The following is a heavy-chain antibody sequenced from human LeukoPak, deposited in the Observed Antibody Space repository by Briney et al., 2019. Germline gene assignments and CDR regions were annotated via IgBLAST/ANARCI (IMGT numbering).Heavy chain of an antibody. Sequence: GASVRVSCKASGYTFTSYDINWVREATGQGLEWMGWMNTNSGNTGYAQKFQGSVTMARNTSISTAYMEQSSLRSEDTAVYYCARAVIVVVPAAIPYYYYYMDVWGKGTTVTVSS. CDR3: ARAVIVVVPAAIPYYYYYMDV. V-gene: IGHV1-8*01. D-gene: IGHD2-2*01. CDR1: GYTFTSYD. J-gene: IGHJ6*03. CDR2: MNTNSGNT.